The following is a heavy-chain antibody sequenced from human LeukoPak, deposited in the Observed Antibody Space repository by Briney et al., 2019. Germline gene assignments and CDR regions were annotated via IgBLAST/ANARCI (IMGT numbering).Heavy chain of an antibody. CDR1: GGSFSGYY. D-gene: IGHD2-15*01. Sequence: SETLSLTCAVYGGSFSGYYWSWIRQPPGKGLEWIGEINHSGSTNYNPSLKSRVTISVDTSKNQFSLKLSSVTAADTAVYYCARHAGYCSGGSCYSFDFYYYYYMDVWGKGTTVTISS. J-gene: IGHJ6*03. V-gene: IGHV4-34*01. CDR3: ARHAGYCSGGSCYSFDFYYYYYMDV. CDR2: INHSGST.